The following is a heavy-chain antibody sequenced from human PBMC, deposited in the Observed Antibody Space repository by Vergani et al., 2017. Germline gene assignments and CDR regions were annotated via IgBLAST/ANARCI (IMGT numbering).Heavy chain of an antibody. CDR2: ISYDGSNK. Sequence: QVQLVESGGGVVQPGRSLRLSCAASGFTFSSYAMHWVRQAPGKGLGWVAVISYDGSNKYYADSVKGRFTISRYNSKNTLYLQMNSLRAEDTAVYYCARARGSGSYYHPYYDYGMDVWGQGTTVTVSS. CDR1: GFTFSSYA. V-gene: IGHV3-30-3*01. D-gene: IGHD3-10*01. CDR3: ARARGSGSYYHPYYDYGMDV. J-gene: IGHJ6*02.